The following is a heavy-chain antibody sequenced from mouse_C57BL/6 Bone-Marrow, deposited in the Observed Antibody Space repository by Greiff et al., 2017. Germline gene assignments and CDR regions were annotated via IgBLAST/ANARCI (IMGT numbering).Heavy chain of an antibody. Sequence: QVQLQQPGAELVKPGASVKLSCKASGYTFTSYWMHLVKQRPGQGLEWIGMIHPNSGSTNYNEKFKSKATLTVDKSSSTAYMQLSSLTSEDSAVYYCARGRYYYGSSRYYFDYWGQGTTLTVSS. D-gene: IGHD1-1*01. J-gene: IGHJ2*01. CDR2: IHPNSGST. V-gene: IGHV1-64*01. CDR3: ARGRYYYGSSRYYFDY. CDR1: GYTFTSYW.